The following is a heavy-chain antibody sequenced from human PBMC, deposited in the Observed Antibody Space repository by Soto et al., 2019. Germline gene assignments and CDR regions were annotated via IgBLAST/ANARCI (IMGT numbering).Heavy chain of an antibody. D-gene: IGHD2-15*01. V-gene: IGHV4-39*01. CDR2: IYYSGST. CDR1: GGSRSSCSNY. Sequence: SETLPLTCTVAGGSRSSCSNYWGWIRQPPGKGLEWIGSIYYSGSTYYNPSLKSRVTISVDTSKNQFSLKLSSVTAADTAVYYCARRVAAADAFDIWGQATIVT. CDR3: ARRVAAADAFDI. J-gene: IGHJ3*02.